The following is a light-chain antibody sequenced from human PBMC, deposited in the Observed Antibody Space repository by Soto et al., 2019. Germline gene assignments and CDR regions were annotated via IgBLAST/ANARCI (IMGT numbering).Light chain of an antibody. V-gene: IGLV2-8*01. CDR1: SSDIGAYNY. J-gene: IGLJ2*01. CDR2: EVT. Sequence: QSALTQPPSASGSPGQSVTISCTGTSSDIGAYNYVSWYQQHPGKAPKLMILEVTKRPSGVPDRFSGSKSGNTASLTVSGLQDEDEADYYCFSFAGSTVLFGGGTKVTVL. CDR3: FSFAGSTVL.